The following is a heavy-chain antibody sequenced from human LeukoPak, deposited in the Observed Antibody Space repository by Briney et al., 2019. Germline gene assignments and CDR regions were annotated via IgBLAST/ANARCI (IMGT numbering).Heavy chain of an antibody. CDR2: ISYIGST. J-gene: IGHJ3*02. V-gene: IGHV4-59*11. D-gene: IGHD4-17*01. CDR1: DDSFSSHY. Sequence: SETLSLTCAVSDDSFSSHYWTWIRQPPGKGLEWIGYISYIGSTNYNPSLKSRVTISIDTSKNQFSLKLSSVPATDTAVYYGARDLVTVTKGFDIWGQGTMVSVSS. CDR3: ARDLVTVTKGFDI.